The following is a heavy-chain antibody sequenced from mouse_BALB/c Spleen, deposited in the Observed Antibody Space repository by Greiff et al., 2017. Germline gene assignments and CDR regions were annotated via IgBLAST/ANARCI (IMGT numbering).Heavy chain of an antibody. CDR2: IYPGSGST. CDR3: ASNSGAY. Sequence: QVQLKQSGPELVKPGASVKMSCKASGYTFTDYVISWVKQRTGQGLEWIGEIYPGSGSTYYNEKFKGKATLTADKSSNTAYMQLSSLTSEDSAVYFCASNSGAYWGQGTLVTVSA. J-gene: IGHJ3*01. D-gene: IGHD3-2*02. CDR1: GYTFTDYV. V-gene: IGHV1-77*01.